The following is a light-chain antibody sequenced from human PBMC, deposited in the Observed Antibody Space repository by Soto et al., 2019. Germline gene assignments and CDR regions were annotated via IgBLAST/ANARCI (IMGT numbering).Light chain of an antibody. CDR2: AAS. CDR3: QQYGSSRWT. J-gene: IGKJ1*01. Sequence: EIVLTQSPGTLSLSPGERATLSCRASQSVSSSYLAWYQQKPGQAPRLLIYAASSRAAGIPDRFSGGGSGTDFTLTISRLEPEDSAVYFCQQYGSSRWTFGQGTKVDIK. V-gene: IGKV3-20*01. CDR1: QSVSSSY.